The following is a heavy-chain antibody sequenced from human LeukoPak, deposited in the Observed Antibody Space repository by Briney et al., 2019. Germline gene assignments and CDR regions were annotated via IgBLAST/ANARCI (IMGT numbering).Heavy chain of an antibody. CDR3: AHTISGCYYDSSGYYPFDY. D-gene: IGHD3-22*01. CDR2: IYWNDDK. CDR1: GFSLSTSGVG. J-gene: IGHJ4*02. Sequence: SGPTLVKPTQTLTLTCTFSGFSLSTSGVGVGWIRQPPGKALEWLALIYWNDDKRYSPSLKSRLTITKDTSKNQVVLTMTNMDPVDTATYYCAHTISGCYYDSSGYYPFDYWGQGTLVTVSS. V-gene: IGHV2-5*01.